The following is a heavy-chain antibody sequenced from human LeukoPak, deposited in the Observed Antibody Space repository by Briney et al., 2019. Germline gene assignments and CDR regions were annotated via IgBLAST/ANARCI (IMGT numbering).Heavy chain of an antibody. CDR2: IYYSGST. CDR1: GGPISSGGYS. D-gene: IGHD3-9*01. V-gene: IGHV4-31*03. Sequence: SQTLSLTCTVSGGPISSGGYSWSWIRQHPGKGLEWIGYIYYSGSTYYNPSLKSRVTISVDTSKNQFSLKLSSVTAADTAVYYCARGSYDILTGYYPGDYWGQGTLVTVSS. J-gene: IGHJ4*02. CDR3: ARGSYDILTGYYPGDY.